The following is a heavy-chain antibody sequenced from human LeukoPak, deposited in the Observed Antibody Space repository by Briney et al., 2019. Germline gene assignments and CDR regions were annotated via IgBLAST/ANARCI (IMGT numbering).Heavy chain of an antibody. V-gene: IGHV4-4*02. J-gene: IGHJ4*02. CDR3: AGGGYSGYDFRYFDY. Sequence: SETLSLTCAVSGGSISSSNWWSWVRQPPGKGLEWIGEIYHSGSTNYNPSLKSRVTISVDKSKNQFSLKLSSVTAADTAVYYCAGGGYSGYDFRYFDYWGQGTLVTVSS. CDR1: GGSISSSNW. D-gene: IGHD5-12*01. CDR2: IYHSGST.